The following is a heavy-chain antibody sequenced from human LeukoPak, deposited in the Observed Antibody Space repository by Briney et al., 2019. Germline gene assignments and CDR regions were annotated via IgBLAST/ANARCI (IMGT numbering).Heavy chain of an antibody. V-gene: IGHV3-23*01. CDR2: ISGSGGST. CDR3: ARGYEYCSSTSCPSSGWTFDY. D-gene: IGHD2-2*01. Sequence: GGSLRLSCAASGFTFSSYAMSWVRQAPGKGLEWVSAISGSGGSTYYADSVKGRFTISRDNSKNTLYLQMNSLRAEDTAVYYCARGYEYCSSTSCPSSGWTFDYWGQGTLVTVSS. CDR1: GFTFSSYA. J-gene: IGHJ4*02.